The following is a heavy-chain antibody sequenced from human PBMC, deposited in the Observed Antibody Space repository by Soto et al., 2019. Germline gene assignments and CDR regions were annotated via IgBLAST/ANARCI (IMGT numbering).Heavy chain of an antibody. V-gene: IGHV4-30-2*01. CDR1: GGSISSGGYS. J-gene: IGHJ6*02. Sequence: QLQLQESGSGLVKPSQTLSLTCAVSGGSISSGGYSWSWIRQPPGKGLEWIGYIYHSGSTYSNPSLKSRVTISVDRSKNQFSLKLSSVTAADTAVYYCANSRASPYYYGMDVWGQGTTVTVSS. CDR3: ANSRASPYYYGMDV. CDR2: IYHSGST.